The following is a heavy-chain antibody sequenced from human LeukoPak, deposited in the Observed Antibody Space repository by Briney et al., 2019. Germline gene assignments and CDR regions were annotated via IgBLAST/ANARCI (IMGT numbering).Heavy chain of an antibody. D-gene: IGHD3-3*01. V-gene: IGHV3-64*02. Sequence: GGSLRLSCAASGFTFTNHPMHWVRQASGKRLQYVSAISPSGDRTWYTDSVKGRFTISRDNSKNTMYLQMGSLRPEDMGVYYCARAFRPASDPHDFYDFWGRGTTVTVSS. CDR2: ISPSGDRT. CDR3: ARAFRPASDPHDFYDF. J-gene: IGHJ6*02. CDR1: GFTFTNHP.